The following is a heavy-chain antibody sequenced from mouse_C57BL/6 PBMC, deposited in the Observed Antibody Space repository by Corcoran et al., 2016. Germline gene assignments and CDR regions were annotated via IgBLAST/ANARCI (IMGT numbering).Heavy chain of an antibody. J-gene: IGHJ2*01. D-gene: IGHD1-1*01. Sequence: EVQLQQSGPELVKPGASVKISCKAAGYTFTDYYMNWVKQSHGNSLEWIGDINPNNGGTSYNQKFKGKATLTVDKSSSKAYMELRSLTSEDSAVYYCARGVTTVVGDYWGQGTTLTVSS. CDR1: GYTFTDYY. CDR3: ARGVTTVVGDY. V-gene: IGHV1-26*01. CDR2: INPNNGGT.